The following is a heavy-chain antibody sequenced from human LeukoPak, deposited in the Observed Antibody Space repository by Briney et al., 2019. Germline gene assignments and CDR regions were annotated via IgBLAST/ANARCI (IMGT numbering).Heavy chain of an antibody. J-gene: IGHJ1*01. V-gene: IGHV3-30*18. CDR1: GFTFSNYG. D-gene: IGHD3-16*01. Sequence: GGSLRLSCAASGFTFSNYGMHWVRQAPGKGLEWVAVISYDGSNKYYAESVKGRFTISRDNSKNTLYLHMNSLRAEDTAVFYCAKVSGFKTTLEVIIEWGQGSPLT. CDR3: AKVSGFKTTLEVIIE. CDR2: ISYDGSNK.